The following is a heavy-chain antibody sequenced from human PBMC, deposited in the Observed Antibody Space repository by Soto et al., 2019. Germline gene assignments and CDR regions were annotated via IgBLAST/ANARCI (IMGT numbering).Heavy chain of an antibody. CDR3: AKDRYCSSTSCSSLNS. CDR2: ISSSGTGI. J-gene: IGHJ5*02. V-gene: IGHV3-11*01. Sequence: PVVSLRLSCAASGFTFRDYYMTWIRQAPGKGLEWVSYISSSGTGIYYADSVKGRFTISRDNSKNTLYLYMSSLRAEDTALYYCAKDRYCSSTSCSSLNSWGQGTLVTVS. CDR1: GFTFRDYY. D-gene: IGHD2-2*01.